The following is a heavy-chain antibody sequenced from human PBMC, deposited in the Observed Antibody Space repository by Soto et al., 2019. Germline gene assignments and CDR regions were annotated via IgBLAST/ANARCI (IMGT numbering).Heavy chain of an antibody. J-gene: IGHJ4*02. CDR3: AEASRICWGVFDC. CDR2: DSGTSGNT. D-gene: IGHD3-10*01. CDR1: GFAFRNYA. Sequence: VGALGLSCPASGFAFRNYALPLGRHPAGRGRDWVSADSGTSGNTFLADSVKGRFTISRDNSENTLYLQVNSLRAEDTAVYFCAEASRICWGVFDCWGQGTLGTVSS. V-gene: IGHV3-23*01.